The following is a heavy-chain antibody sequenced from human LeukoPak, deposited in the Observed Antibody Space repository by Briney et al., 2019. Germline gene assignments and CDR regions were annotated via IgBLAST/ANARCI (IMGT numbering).Heavy chain of an antibody. CDR3: ARPAGGGYYERGY. D-gene: IGHD1-26*01. CDR2: IYYSGNT. CDR1: GGSISSSRSY. Sequence: PSETLSLTCAVSGGSISSSRSYWGWIRQPPGKGLEWIGSIYYSGNTYYNPSLKDRVTISVDTSKNQFSLSLSSMTAADTAVYYCARPAGGGYYERGYWGQGTLVTVSS. J-gene: IGHJ4*02. V-gene: IGHV4-39*01.